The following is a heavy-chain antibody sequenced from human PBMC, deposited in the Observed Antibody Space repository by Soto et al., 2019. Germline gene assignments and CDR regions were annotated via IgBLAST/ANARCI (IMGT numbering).Heavy chain of an antibody. D-gene: IGHD3-3*01. CDR2: ISGSGGST. V-gene: IGHV3-23*01. CDR1: GFTFSSYA. CDR3: ARVSAEFLEWLEPYYYYGMDV. Sequence: PGGSLRLSCAASGFTFSSYAMSWVRQAPGKGLEWVSAISGSGGSTYYADSVKGRFTISRDNSKNTLYLQMNSLRAEDTAVYYCARVSAEFLEWLEPYYYYGMDVWGQGTTVTVSS. J-gene: IGHJ6*02.